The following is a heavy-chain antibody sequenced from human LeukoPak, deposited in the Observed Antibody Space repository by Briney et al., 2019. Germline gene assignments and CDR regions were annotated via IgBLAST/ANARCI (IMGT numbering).Heavy chain of an antibody. CDR3: ARVRDYYYYMDV. Sequence: SETLSLTCAVSGGSISSGGYSWSWIRQPPGKGLEWIGYIYYSGSTYYNPSPKSRVTISVDTSKNQFSLKLSSVTAADTAVYYCARVRDYYYYMDVWGKGTTVTVSS. D-gene: IGHD3-10*01. CDR1: GGSISSGGYS. CDR2: IYYSGST. V-gene: IGHV4-30-4*07. J-gene: IGHJ6*03.